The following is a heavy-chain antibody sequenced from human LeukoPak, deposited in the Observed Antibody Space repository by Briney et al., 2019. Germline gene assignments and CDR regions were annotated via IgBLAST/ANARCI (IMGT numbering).Heavy chain of an antibody. J-gene: IGHJ5*02. Sequence: SETLSLTCTVSGGSISNYYWSWVRQPAGKGLEWIGRLYNNGSTNYSPSLKSRVIMSFYPSKNQFSLKLNSVTAADTAFYYCVRDRGLGRGFDPWGQGTMVTVSS. V-gene: IGHV4-4*07. CDR2: LYNNGST. CDR1: GGSISNYY. CDR3: VRDRGLGRGFDP. D-gene: IGHD3-16*01.